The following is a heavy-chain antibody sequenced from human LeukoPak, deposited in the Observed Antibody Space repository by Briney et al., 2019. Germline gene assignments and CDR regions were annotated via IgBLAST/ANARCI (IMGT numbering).Heavy chain of an antibody. CDR2: IWYDGSNK. CDR3: ARGTYYYGSGSSNFDY. Sequence: GRSLRLSCAASGFTFSTYGMRWVRQAPGKRLGWVAIIWYDGSNKYYADSVKGRFTISRDNSKTTMYLQMHSLSAEETAVSYCARGTYYYGSGSSNFDYWGQGTLVTVSS. V-gene: IGHV3-33*01. D-gene: IGHD3-10*01. J-gene: IGHJ4*02. CDR1: GFTFSTYG.